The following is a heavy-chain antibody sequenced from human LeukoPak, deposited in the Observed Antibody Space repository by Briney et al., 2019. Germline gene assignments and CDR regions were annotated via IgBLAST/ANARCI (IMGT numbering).Heavy chain of an antibody. J-gene: IGHJ4*02. D-gene: IGHD3-16*01. Sequence: GGSLRLSCAASGFTFSSYSMNWVRQAPGRGLGWSSPISSSSSYIYYADSVKGRFTISRDNAKNSMYLQMNSLRAEDTAVYYCAREGDEGLMALYYFDYWGQGTLVTVSS. CDR2: ISSSSSYI. V-gene: IGHV3-21*01. CDR1: GFTFSSYS. CDR3: AREGDEGLMALYYFDY.